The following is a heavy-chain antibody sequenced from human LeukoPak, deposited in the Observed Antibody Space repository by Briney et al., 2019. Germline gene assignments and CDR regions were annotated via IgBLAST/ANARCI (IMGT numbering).Heavy chain of an antibody. V-gene: IGHV3-23*01. D-gene: IGHD2-21*01. CDR1: GFTFSSYA. CDR2: ISGSGGST. CDR3: AKALDARAYCGGDCSAPYFDY. Sequence: TGGSLRLSCAASGFTFSSYAMSWVRQAPGKGLEWVSAISGSGGSTYYADSVKSRFTISRDNSKNTLYLQMNSLRAEDTAVYYCAKALDARAYCGGDCSAPYFDYWGQGTLVTVSS. J-gene: IGHJ4*02.